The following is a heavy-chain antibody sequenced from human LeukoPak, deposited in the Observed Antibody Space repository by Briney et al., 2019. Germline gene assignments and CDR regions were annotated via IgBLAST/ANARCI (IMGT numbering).Heavy chain of an antibody. V-gene: IGHV3-53*01. J-gene: IGHJ4*02. D-gene: IGHD6-13*01. Sequence: GGSLRLSCAASGITVSSNYMSWVRQAPGKGLEWVSVIYSGGTTYYADSVKGRFTISRDNSKNTLYLQMNSLRAEDTAVYYCARDKEAAGYFDYWGQGTLVSVSS. CDR1: GITVSSNY. CDR3: ARDKEAAGYFDY. CDR2: IYSGGTT.